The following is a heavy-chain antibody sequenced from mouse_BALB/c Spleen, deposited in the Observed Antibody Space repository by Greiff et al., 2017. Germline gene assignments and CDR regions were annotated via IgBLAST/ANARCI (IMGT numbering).Heavy chain of an antibody. CDR3: ARGNYYGSSPLDY. CDR2: IDPSNSET. D-gene: IGHD1-1*01. J-gene: IGHJ2*01. V-gene: IGHV1S127*01. CDR1: GYTFTSYW. Sequence: VKLMESGPELVRPGASVKMSCKASGYTFTSYWMHWVKQRPGQGLEWIGMIDPSNSETRLNQKFKDKATLNVDKSSNTAYMQLSSLTSEDSAVYYCARGNYYGSSPLDYWGQGTTLTVSS.